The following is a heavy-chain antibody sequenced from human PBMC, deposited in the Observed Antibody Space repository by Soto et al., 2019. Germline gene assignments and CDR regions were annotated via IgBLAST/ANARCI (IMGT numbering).Heavy chain of an antibody. CDR3: ARERTGDTNWFDP. V-gene: IGHV4-30-4*01. CDR2: IYYSGST. D-gene: IGHD4-17*01. Sequence: QVQLQESGPGLVKPSQTLSLTCTVSGGSISSGDYYWSWIRQPPGKGLEWIGYIYYSGSTYYNPSLKRRVTISVDTSKNQFSLKLSSVTAADTAVYYCARERTGDTNWFDPWGQGTRVTVSA. J-gene: IGHJ5*02. CDR1: GGSISSGDYY.